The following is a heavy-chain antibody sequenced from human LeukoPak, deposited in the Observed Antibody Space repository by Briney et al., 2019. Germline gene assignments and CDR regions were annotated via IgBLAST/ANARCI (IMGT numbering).Heavy chain of an antibody. CDR3: ARLLDYYGMDV. D-gene: IGHD2/OR15-2a*01. V-gene: IGHV4-59*08. CDR2: IYYSGST. CDR1: GGSISSYY. Sequence: SETLSLTCTASGGSISSYYWSWIRQPPGKGLEWIGYIYYSGSTNYNPSLKSRVTISVDTSKNQFSLKLSSVTAADTAVYYCARLLDYYGMDVWGQGTTVTVSS. J-gene: IGHJ6*02.